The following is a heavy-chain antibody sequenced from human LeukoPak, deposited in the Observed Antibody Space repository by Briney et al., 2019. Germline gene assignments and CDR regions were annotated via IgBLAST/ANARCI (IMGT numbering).Heavy chain of an antibody. J-gene: IGHJ5*02. Sequence: SETLSLTCTVSGGSISSYYWSWIRQPPGKGLEWIGYIYYSGSTNYNPSLKSRVTISVDTSKNQFSLKLSSVTAADTAVYYCARETQRLGRGQLVPNWFDPWGQGTLVTVSS. D-gene: IGHD6-6*01. V-gene: IGHV4-59*12. CDR1: GGSISSYY. CDR2: IYYSGST. CDR3: ARETQRLGRGQLVPNWFDP.